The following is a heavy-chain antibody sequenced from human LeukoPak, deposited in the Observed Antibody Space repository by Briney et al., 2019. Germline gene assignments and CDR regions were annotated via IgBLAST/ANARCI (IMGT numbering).Heavy chain of an antibody. Sequence: GGSLRLSCVASRFTFSNYWMSWVRQAPGKGLERVANISQDGSKKRYADSMKGRFTISRDNAKESLFLQLSSLRAEDTAVYYCAKWGPYCVGDYCPALDSWGPGTLVTVSS. J-gene: IGHJ4*02. D-gene: IGHD2-21*02. CDR1: RFTFSNYW. CDR2: ISQDGSKK. V-gene: IGHV3-7*01. CDR3: AKWGPYCVGDYCPALDS.